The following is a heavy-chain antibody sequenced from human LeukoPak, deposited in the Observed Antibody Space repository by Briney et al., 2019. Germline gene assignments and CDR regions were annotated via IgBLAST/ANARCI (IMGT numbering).Heavy chain of an antibody. J-gene: IGHJ4*02. CDR1: GFTFSSYA. Sequence: PGGSLRLSCAASGFTFSSYAMSWVRQAPGKGLEWVSAISGSGGSTYYADSVKGRFTISRDNSKNTPYLQMNSLRAEDTAVYYCAKDSNYYDSTTVQPGWGQGTLDTVSS. V-gene: IGHV3-23*01. D-gene: IGHD3-22*01. CDR3: AKDSNYYDSTTVQPG. CDR2: ISGSGGST.